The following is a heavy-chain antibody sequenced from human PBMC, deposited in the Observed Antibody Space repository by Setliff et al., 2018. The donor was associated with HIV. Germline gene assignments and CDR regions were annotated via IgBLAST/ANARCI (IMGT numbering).Heavy chain of an antibody. D-gene: IGHD1-1*01. CDR3: LTGRKEFDI. J-gene: IGHJ3*02. CDR1: GYTITTYG. V-gene: IGHV7-4-1*02. Sequence: ASVKVSCKASGYTITTYGLNWVRQVPGQGHEWMGWIDPNTGIPTYARGFTGRFVFSLYISVGTAFLQISSLKSEDTALYFCLTGRKEFDIWGQGTMVTVSS. CDR2: IDPNTGIP.